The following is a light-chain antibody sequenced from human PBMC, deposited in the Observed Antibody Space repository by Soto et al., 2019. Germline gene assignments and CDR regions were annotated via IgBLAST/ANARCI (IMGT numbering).Light chain of an antibody. CDR2: DAS. Sequence: EIVMTQSPATLSVSPGDRATLSCRASQSVGNDLAWYQQKPGQAPGLLIYDASTRATGIPARFSGSGSGTEFTLTISSLLSEDFAVYSCQQYNNWPLTFGGGTKVDIK. V-gene: IGKV3D-15*01. CDR3: QQYNNWPLT. CDR1: QSVGND. J-gene: IGKJ4*01.